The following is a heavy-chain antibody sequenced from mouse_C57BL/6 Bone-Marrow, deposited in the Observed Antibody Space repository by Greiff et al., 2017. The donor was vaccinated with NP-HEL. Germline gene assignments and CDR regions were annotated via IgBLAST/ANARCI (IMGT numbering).Heavy chain of an antibody. CDR3: ARWGGYGSSYWYFDV. V-gene: IGHV1-75*01. J-gene: IGHJ1*03. D-gene: IGHD1-1*01. CDR1: GYTFTDYY. CDR2: IFPGSGST. Sequence: QVQLQQSGPELVKPGASVKISCKASGYTFTDYYINWVKQRPGQGLEWIGWIFPGSGSTYYNEKFKGKATLTVDKSSSTAYMLLSSLTSEDSAVYFCARWGGYGSSYWYFDVWGTGTTVTVSS.